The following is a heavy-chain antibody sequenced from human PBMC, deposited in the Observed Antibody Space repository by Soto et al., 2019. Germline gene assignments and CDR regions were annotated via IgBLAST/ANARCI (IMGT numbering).Heavy chain of an antibody. Sequence: QVQLVQSGAEVKKPGSSVKVSCKASGGTVSSYAISWVRQAPGQGLEWMGGIIPIFGTANYAQKFQGRVTITADESTSTAYMELSSLRSEDTAVYYCAGGYCSGGSCYSVRFDPWGQGTLVTVSS. J-gene: IGHJ5*02. D-gene: IGHD2-15*01. V-gene: IGHV1-69*12. CDR1: GGTVSSYA. CDR3: AGGYCSGGSCYSVRFDP. CDR2: IIPIFGTA.